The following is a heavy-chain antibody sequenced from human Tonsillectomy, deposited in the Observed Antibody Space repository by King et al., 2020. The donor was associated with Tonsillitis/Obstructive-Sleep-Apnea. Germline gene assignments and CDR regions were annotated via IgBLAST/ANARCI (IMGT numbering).Heavy chain of an antibody. CDR3: AKNNWNDWFDP. V-gene: IGHV4-34*01. CDR1: GGSFSGYY. D-gene: IGHD1-20*01. CDR2: INHSGST. J-gene: IGHJ5*02. Sequence: VQLQQWGAGLLKPSETLSLTCAVYGGSFSGYYWSWIRQPPGKGLEWIGEINHSGSTNYNPSLKSRVTISVDTSKNQFSLKLSSVIAADTAVYYCAKNNWNDWFDPWGQGTLVTVSS.